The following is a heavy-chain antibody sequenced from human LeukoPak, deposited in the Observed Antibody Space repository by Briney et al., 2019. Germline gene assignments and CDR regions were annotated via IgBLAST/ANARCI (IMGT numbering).Heavy chain of an antibody. Sequence: GGSLRLSCADSGFTFSSYTMNWVRQAPGKGLEWVSYISSSTGTIYYADSVKGRFTISRDNAKNSLYLQMNSLRAEDTAVYYCAREDCSGGSCYSRKLNWFDPWGQGTLVTVSS. CDR3: AREDCSGGSCYSRKLNWFDP. D-gene: IGHD2-15*01. CDR2: ISSSTGTI. V-gene: IGHV3-48*01. CDR1: GFTFSSYT. J-gene: IGHJ5*02.